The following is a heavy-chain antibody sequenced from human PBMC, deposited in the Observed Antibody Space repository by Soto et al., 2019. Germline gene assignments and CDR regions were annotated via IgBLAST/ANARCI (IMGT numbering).Heavy chain of an antibody. CDR1: GFSLSTSGMC. J-gene: IGHJ5*02. CDR2: IDWDDDK. Sequence: ASGPTLVNPTQTLTLTCTFSGFSLSTSGMCVSWIRQPPGKALEWLALIDWDDDKYYSTSLKTRLTISKDTSKNQVVLTMTNMDPVDTATYYCARMMTTVTTETDAWFDPWGQGTLVTVSS. V-gene: IGHV2-70*01. D-gene: IGHD4-4*01. CDR3: ARMMTTVTTETDAWFDP.